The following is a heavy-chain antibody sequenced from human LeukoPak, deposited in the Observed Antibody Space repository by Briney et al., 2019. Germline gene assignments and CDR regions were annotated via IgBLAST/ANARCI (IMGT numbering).Heavy chain of an antibody. Sequence: SETLSLTCTVSGGSISSYYWSWIRQPPGKGLEWIGYIYFSGITNYNPSLKSRVTISVDTSKNQFSLKLSSVTAADTAVYYCARHGGSGSFYNWFDPWGQGTLVTVSS. D-gene: IGHD3-10*01. CDR2: IYFSGIT. CDR1: GGSISSYY. V-gene: IGHV4-59*08. J-gene: IGHJ5*02. CDR3: ARHGGSGSFYNWFDP.